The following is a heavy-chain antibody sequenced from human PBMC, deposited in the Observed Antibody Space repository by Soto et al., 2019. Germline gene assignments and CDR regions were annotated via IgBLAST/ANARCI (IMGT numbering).Heavy chain of an antibody. Sequence: ASVKVSCKASGGTFSSYTISWVRQAPGQGLEWMGRIIPILGIANYAQKFQGRVTITRNTSISTAYMELSSLRSEDTAVYYCARVYSRQLGYCSGGSCFDFDYWGQGTLVTVSS. V-gene: IGHV1-69*02. CDR2: IIPILGIA. CDR3: ARVYSRQLGYCSGGSCFDFDY. J-gene: IGHJ4*02. CDR1: GGTFSSYT. D-gene: IGHD2-15*01.